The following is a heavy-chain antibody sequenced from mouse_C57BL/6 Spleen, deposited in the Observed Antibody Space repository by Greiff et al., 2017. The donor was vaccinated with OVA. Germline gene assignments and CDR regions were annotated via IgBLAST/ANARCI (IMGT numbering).Heavy chain of an antibody. CDR1: GYTFTSYT. V-gene: IGHV1-4*01. CDR2: INPSSGYT. D-gene: IGHD2-1*01. J-gene: IGHJ3*01. Sequence: VQLKQSGAELARPGASVKMSCKASGYTFTSYTMHWVKQRPGQGLEWIGYINPSSGYTKYNQKFKDKATLTADKSSSTAYMQLSSLTAEDSAVYYCAREDYGNYAFAYWGQGTLVTDSA. CDR3: AREDYGNYAFAY.